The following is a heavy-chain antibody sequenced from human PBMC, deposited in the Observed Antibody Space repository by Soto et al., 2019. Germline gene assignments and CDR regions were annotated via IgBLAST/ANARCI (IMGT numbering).Heavy chain of an antibody. J-gene: IGHJ4*02. CDR1: GFAFNTYS. Sequence: EVQLVESGGGLVQPGGSLRLSCAASGFAFNTYSMNWVRQAPGEGLEWIAYINSRSSNVYYVDSVRGRFTISRDNAKNSLYLQMNGLRAEDTAVYSCARSVIEMATMFDHWGRGTLVTVSS. CDR2: INSRSSNV. D-gene: IGHD5-12*01. CDR3: ARSVIEMATMFDH. V-gene: IGHV3-48*01.